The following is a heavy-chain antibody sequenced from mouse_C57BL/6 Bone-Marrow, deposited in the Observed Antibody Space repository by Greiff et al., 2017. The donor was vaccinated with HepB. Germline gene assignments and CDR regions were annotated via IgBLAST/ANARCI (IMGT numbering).Heavy chain of an antibody. V-gene: IGHV5-9-1*02. Sequence: EVMLVESGEGLVKPGGSLKLSCAASGFTFSSYAMSWVRQTPEKRLEWVAYISSGGDYIYYADTGKGRFTISRDNARNTPYLQMSSLKSEDTAMYYCTRVYYYGSTQYYYAMDYWGQGTSVTVSS. CDR1: GFTFSSYA. CDR2: ISSGGDYI. J-gene: IGHJ4*01. CDR3: TRVYYYGSTQYYYAMDY. D-gene: IGHD1-1*01.